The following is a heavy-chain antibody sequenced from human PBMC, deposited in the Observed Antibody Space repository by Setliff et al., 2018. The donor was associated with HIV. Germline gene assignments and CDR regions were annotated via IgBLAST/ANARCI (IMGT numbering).Heavy chain of an antibody. V-gene: IGHV4-38-2*02. J-gene: IGHJ5*02. D-gene: IGHD1-26*01. CDR3: ARDGGLSITWEGPRSGFDP. CDR1: GYSISSGYY. CDR2: IYHSGST. Sequence: SETLSLTCAVSGYSISSGYYWGWIRQSPGKGLEWIGSIYHSGSTYYNLSLKSRVTISVDTSKNQFSLKLTSVTAADTAVYYCARDGGLSITWEGPRSGFDPWGQGTLLTVSS.